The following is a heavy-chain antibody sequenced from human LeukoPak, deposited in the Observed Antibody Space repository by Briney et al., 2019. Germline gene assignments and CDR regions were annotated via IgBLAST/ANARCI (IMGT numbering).Heavy chain of an antibody. CDR2: ISDTGTT. CDR1: GGSINSRNNY. CDR3: ARRNYPYYFDY. D-gene: IGHD1-7*01. J-gene: IGHJ4*02. V-gene: IGHV4-39*01. Sequence: SETLSLTCTVSGGSINSRNNYWGWIRQPPGKGLEWNAIISDTGTTYYSPSLKSRLTISVDTSKNRFSLTLSSVTAADTAVYYCARRNYPYYFDYWGQGTLVTVSS.